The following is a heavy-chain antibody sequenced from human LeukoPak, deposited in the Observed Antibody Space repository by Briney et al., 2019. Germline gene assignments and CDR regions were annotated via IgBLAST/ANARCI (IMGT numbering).Heavy chain of an antibody. CDR1: GYTVTSYA. CDR2: INTKTGNP. D-gene: IGHD3-22*01. CDR3: ASAGDYYHSSSNFDY. Sequence: ASVKVSCKASGYTVTSYAMNWVRQAPGQGLEWMGWINTKTGNPTYGHGFTGRLVFSLDTPVSTAYLQISSPKAADTAVYYCASAGDYYHSSSNFDYWGQGTLVTVSS. J-gene: IGHJ4*02. V-gene: IGHV7-4-1*02.